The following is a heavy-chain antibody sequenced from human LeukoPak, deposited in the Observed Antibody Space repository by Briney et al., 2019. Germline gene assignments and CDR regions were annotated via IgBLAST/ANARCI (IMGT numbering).Heavy chain of an antibody. V-gene: IGHV4-59*01. D-gene: IGHD1-20*01. CDR1: GGSISSYY. CDR3: ARGQGYPRYNWNYYDY. CDR2: IYYSGST. Sequence: SETLFLTCTVSGGSISSYYWSWIRQPPGKGLEWIGYIYYSGSTNYNPSLKSRVTISVDTSKNQFSLKLSSVTAADTAVYYCARGQGYPRYNWNYYDYWGQGTLVTVSS. J-gene: IGHJ4*02.